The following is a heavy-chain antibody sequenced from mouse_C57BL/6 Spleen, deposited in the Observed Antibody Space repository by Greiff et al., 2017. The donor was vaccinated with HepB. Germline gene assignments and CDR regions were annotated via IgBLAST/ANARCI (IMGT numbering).Heavy chain of an antibody. CDR2: IYPGTSDT. CDR3: TRHDYDGAWFAY. Sequence: VQLQQSGTVLARPGASVKMSCKTSGYTFTSYWMHWVKQRPGQGLEWIGAIYPGTSDTSYNQKFKGKAKLTAVTSASTAYMELSSLTNEDSAVYYCTRHDYDGAWFAYWGQGTLVTVSA. J-gene: IGHJ3*01. CDR1: GYTFTSYW. V-gene: IGHV1-5*01. D-gene: IGHD2-4*01.